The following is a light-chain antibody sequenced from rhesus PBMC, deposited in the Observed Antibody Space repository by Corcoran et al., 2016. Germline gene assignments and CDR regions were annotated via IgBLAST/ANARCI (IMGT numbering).Light chain of an antibody. Sequence: EIVMTQSPATLSLSPGERATLSCRASQSVSTYIAWYQQKPGLPPSLLIDGPSNRAPGIPGRLCGSGSRTAFTLTISSLETEDLAVYYCQHYNNWPLTFGGGTKVEIK. CDR1: QSVSTY. V-gene: IGKV3S9*01. CDR3: QHYNNWPLT. CDR2: GPS. J-gene: IGKJ4*01.